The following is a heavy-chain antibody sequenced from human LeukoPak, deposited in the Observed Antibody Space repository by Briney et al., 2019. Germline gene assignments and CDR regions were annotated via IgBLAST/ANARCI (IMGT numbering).Heavy chain of an antibody. D-gene: IGHD4-17*01. CDR1: GGSISSYY. Sequence: SSETLSLTCTVSGGSISSYYWSWIRQPPGKGLEWIGYIHYSGSTNYNPSLKSRVTMSVDTSKNQFSLKLSSVTAADTAVHYCARHQDYGDYALDYWGQGTLVTVSS. J-gene: IGHJ4*02. CDR3: ARHQDYGDYALDY. CDR2: IHYSGST. V-gene: IGHV4-59*08.